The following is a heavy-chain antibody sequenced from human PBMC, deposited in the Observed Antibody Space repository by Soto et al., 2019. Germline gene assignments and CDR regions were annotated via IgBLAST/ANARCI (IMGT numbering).Heavy chain of an antibody. J-gene: IGHJ3*01. CDR1: GFTFSAFW. Sequence: EVQLVESGGGLVQPGESLRLSCAASGFTFSAFWMTWLRQAPGKGLEWVANIKRDGTVTHYGDSVEGRCTLSRDNAQNSLSLQLNSLRPEDTAMYSCARDLSPPGEFFYDAFDVWGQGTFVTVSS. V-gene: IGHV3-7*04. CDR2: IKRDGTVT. D-gene: IGHD2-21*01. CDR3: ARDLSPPGEFFYDAFDV.